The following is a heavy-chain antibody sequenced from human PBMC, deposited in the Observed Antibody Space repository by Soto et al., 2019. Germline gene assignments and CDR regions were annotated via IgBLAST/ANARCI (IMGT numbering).Heavy chain of an antibody. J-gene: IGHJ6*02. Sequence: SETLSLTCTVSGGSISSYYWSWIRQPPGKGLEWIGNIYYGGSTYYNPSLKSRVTISVDTSKSQFSLKLSSVTAADTAVYYCAGGDYYHSSGYYFYYYTMDVWGQGTTVTVSS. D-gene: IGHD3-22*01. V-gene: IGHV4-59*08. CDR2: IYYGGST. CDR1: GGSISSYY. CDR3: AGGDYYHSSGYYFYYYTMDV.